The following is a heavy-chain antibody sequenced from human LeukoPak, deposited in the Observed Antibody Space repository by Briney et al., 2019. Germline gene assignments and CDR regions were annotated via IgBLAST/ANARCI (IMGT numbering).Heavy chain of an antibody. D-gene: IGHD3-22*01. CDR3: ARDLPHYYYGNSGLHVFDV. J-gene: IGHJ3*01. CDR1: GDTFTSNG. Sequence: ASVKVSCKASGDTFTSNGISWVRQAPGHGLEWMGWISTNNGNTNYAQKFQDRVTMTTDTSTSTAYMELRSLRSDDTAVYYCARDLPHYYYGNSGLHVFDVWAKGQWSPSLQ. CDR2: ISTNNGNT. V-gene: IGHV1-18*01.